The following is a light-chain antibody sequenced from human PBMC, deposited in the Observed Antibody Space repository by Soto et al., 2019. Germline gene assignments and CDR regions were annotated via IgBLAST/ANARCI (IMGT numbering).Light chain of an antibody. CDR1: QSVSGAY. J-gene: IGKJ3*01. V-gene: IGKV3-20*01. CDR2: GAS. CDR3: HQSGPGSSPFT. Sequence: EIVLTQSPGTLSLSPGERATLSCRASQSVSGAYLAWYQQKPGQAPRLLIFGASRRATDIPDRFSGSGSGTDFTLTISRLEPEDFAVYYCHQSGPGSSPFTFGPGTKVDIK.